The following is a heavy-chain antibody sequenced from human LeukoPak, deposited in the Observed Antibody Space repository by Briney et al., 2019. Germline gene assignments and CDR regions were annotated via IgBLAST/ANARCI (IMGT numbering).Heavy chain of an antibody. J-gene: IGHJ4*02. Sequence: RPGGSLRLSCAASGFTFDDFGMSWVRQAPGKGLEWVSGINWNGGSIGYADSAKGRFTISRDNAKTSLYLQMNSLRAEDTALYYCARDRGSYLPEFDYWGQGTLVTVSS. CDR1: GFTFDDFG. CDR3: ARDRGSYLPEFDY. V-gene: IGHV3-20*04. CDR2: INWNGGSI. D-gene: IGHD1-26*01.